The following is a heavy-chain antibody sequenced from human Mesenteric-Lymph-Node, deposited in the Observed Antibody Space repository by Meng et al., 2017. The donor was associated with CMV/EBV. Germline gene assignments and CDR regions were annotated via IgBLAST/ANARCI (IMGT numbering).Heavy chain of an antibody. Sequence: GGSLRLSCAASGFTFSDRYMDWVRQAPGKGLEWVGRIRNRANSYTTEYTASVKGRFTISRDDSKNSLYLQMNSLRAEDTALYYCARALYSSSWYGYFDYWGQGTLVTVSS. CDR3: ARALYSSSWYGYFDY. CDR2: IRNRANSYTT. CDR1: GFTFSDRY. J-gene: IGHJ4*02. D-gene: IGHD6-13*01. V-gene: IGHV3-72*01.